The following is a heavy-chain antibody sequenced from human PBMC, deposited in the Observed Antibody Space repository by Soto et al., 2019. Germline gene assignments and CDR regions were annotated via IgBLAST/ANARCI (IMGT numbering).Heavy chain of an antibody. Sequence: QVQLQESGPGLVKPSQTLSLTCTVSGGSISSGGYYWSWIRQHPGKGLEWIGYIYYSGSTYYNPSLKSRVTISVDTSKKQFALKLSSVTAADTAVYYCARGLITMIVAWFDPWGQGTLVTVSS. V-gene: IGHV4-31*03. CDR1: GGSISSGGYY. J-gene: IGHJ5*02. CDR3: ARGLITMIVAWFDP. CDR2: IYYSGST. D-gene: IGHD3-22*01.